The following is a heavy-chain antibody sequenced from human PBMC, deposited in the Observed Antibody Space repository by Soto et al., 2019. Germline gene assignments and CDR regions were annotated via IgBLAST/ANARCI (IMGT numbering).Heavy chain of an antibody. CDR2: IIPILGIA. V-gene: IGHV1-69*02. CDR3: ARVSAYDCSSTSCYRAYGGSFDY. Sequence: SLKVSCKASGGTFSSYTISWVRHAPGQGLEWMGRIIPILGIANYAQKFQGRVTITADKSTSTAYMELSSLRSEDTAVYYCARVSAYDCSSTSCYRAYGGSFDYWG. CDR1: GGTFSSYT. D-gene: IGHD2-2*02. J-gene: IGHJ4*01.